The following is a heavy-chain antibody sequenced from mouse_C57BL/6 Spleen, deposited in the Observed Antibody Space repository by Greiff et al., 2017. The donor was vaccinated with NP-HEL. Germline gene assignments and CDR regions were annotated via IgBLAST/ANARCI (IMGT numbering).Heavy chain of an antibody. CDR2: IDPSDSYT. D-gene: IGHD2-1*01. J-gene: IGHJ2*01. Sequence: VQLQQPGAELVMPGASVKLSCKASGYTFTSYWMHWVKQRPGQGLEWIGEIDPSDSYTNYNQKFKGKSTLTVDKSSSTAYMQLSSLTSEDSAVYCCARGRTLYYGNPYDFEDRGPGATLSAAS. CDR3: ARGRTLYYGNPYDFED. CDR1: GYTFTSYW. V-gene: IGHV1-69*01.